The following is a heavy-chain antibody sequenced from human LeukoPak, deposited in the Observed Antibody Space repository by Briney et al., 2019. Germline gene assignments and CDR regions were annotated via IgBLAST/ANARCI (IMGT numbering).Heavy chain of an antibody. CDR1: GFSLSDYW. Sequence: GGSLRLSCVVSGFSLSDYWMHWVRQVPGKGLVWVSRISPEGSGTTYGDSVKGRFTISRDSAKNTLYLQMNSLRAEDAAVYYCTRVLAGRSGLMDVWGRGTTGTVSS. CDR3: TRVLAGRSGLMDV. J-gene: IGHJ6*02. D-gene: IGHD2-8*02. CDR2: ISPEGSGT. V-gene: IGHV3-74*01.